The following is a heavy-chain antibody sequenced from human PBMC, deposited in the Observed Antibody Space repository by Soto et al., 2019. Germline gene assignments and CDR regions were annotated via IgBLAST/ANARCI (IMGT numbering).Heavy chain of an antibody. CDR2: VSYDGSHK. V-gene: IGHV3-30*03. CDR3: ATEMYPRTVLDSSSPWGDY. CDR1: GITFTTYG. D-gene: IGHD6-6*01. Sequence: QVQLVQSGGGVIQPGKSLRLSCAGSGITFTTYGMHWVRQTPGKGLEWVAVVSYDGSHKYYADSVKGRFTISRDDSKNTLYLQMNSLRVEDTAVYYCATEMYPRTVLDSSSPWGDYWGQGTLVTVSS. J-gene: IGHJ4*02.